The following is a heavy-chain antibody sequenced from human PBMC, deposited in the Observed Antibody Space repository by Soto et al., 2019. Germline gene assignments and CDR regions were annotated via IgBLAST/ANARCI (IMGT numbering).Heavy chain of an antibody. J-gene: IGHJ4*02. D-gene: IGHD1-26*01. CDR2: INTYNGDT. CDR1: GYTFNYYG. V-gene: IGHV1-18*03. CDR3: AREAGSGSYYPENY. Sequence: QVQLVQSGPEVKKPGASMTVSCKASGYTFNYYGLSWVRQAPGQGLEWMGWINTYNGDTDYAQKFQGRVTMTRDTSTSTAYMELRNLRSDDLAVYYCAREAGSGSYYPENYWGQGTLVTVSS.